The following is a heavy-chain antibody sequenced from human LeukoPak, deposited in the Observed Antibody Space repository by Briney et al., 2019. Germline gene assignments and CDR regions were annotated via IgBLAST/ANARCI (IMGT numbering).Heavy chain of an antibody. D-gene: IGHD3-22*01. V-gene: IGHV1-2*02. J-gene: IGHJ5*02. Sequence: ASVKVSCKASGYTFTGYYMHWVRQAPGQELEWMGWINPNSGGTNYAQKFQGRVTMTRDTSISTAYMELSRLRSDDTAVYYCARDLYRYYYDSSGYRNWFDPWGQGTLVTVSS. CDR2: INPNSGGT. CDR3: ARDLYRYYYDSSGYRNWFDP. CDR1: GYTFTGYY.